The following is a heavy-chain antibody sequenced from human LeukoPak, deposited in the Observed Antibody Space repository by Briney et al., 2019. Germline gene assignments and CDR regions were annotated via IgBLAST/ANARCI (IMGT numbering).Heavy chain of an antibody. CDR1: GYTFTHYY. CDR2: ISAYSGNT. V-gene: IGHV1-18*04. CDR3: ARAPDDYDFWSGPFDY. J-gene: IGHJ4*02. Sequence: GASVKVSCKASGYTFTHYYMHWVRQAPGQGLEWMGWISAYSGNTNYAQNLQGRVTMTTDTSTSTAYMELRSLRSDDTAVYYCARAPDDYDFWSGPFDYWGRGTLVTVSS. D-gene: IGHD3-3*01.